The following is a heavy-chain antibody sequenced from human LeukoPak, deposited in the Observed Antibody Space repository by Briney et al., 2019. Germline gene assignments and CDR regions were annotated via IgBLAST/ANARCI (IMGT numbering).Heavy chain of an antibody. CDR3: ARNGAPVVTAITPYYYYMDV. V-gene: IGHV3-30*04. D-gene: IGHD2-21*02. Sequence: GGSLRLSCAASGFTLSNYAMHWVRQAPGKGLEWVAIITYDGSNKDYADVVKGRFTISRDNSKNTLYLQMNSLRAEDTALYYCARNGAPVVTAITPYYYYMDVWGKGTTVTVSS. CDR1: GFTLSNYA. J-gene: IGHJ6*03. CDR2: ITYDGSNK.